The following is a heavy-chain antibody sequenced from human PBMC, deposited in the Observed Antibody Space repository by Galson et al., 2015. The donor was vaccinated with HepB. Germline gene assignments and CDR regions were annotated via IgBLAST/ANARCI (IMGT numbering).Heavy chain of an antibody. Sequence: SLRLSCAVSGFTFSNAWMSWVRQAPGKGLEWVGRIKSKTDGGTTDYAAPVKGRFTISRDDSKNTLYLQMNSLKTEDTAVYYCTGSGGYSGYAFYYYYYYYMDVWGKGTTVTVSS. CDR1: GFTFSNAW. D-gene: IGHD5-12*01. J-gene: IGHJ6*03. V-gene: IGHV3-15*01. CDR3: TGSGGYSGYAFYYYYYYYMDV. CDR2: IKSKTDGGTT.